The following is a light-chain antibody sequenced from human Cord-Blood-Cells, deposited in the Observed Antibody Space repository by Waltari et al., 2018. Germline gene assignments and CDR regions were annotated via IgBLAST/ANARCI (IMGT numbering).Light chain of an antibody. J-gene: IGKJ1*01. CDR2: AAS. V-gene: IGKV1-39*01. CDR3: QQSYSTPWT. CDR1: QSISSY. Sequence: DIRMTQSPSSLPASVGDRFTITCRASQSISSYLNWYQQKPGKAPKLLIYAASSLQSGVPSRFSGSGSGTDFTLTISSLQPEDFATYYCQQSYSTPWTFGQGTKVEIK.